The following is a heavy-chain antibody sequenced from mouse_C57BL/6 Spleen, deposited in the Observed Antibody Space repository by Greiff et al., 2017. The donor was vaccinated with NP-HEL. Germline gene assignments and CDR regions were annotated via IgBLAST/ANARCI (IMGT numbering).Heavy chain of an antibody. J-gene: IGHJ4*01. CDR1: GFTFSDYY. CDR3: ARHLYGSSYDYAMDY. CDR2: ISNGGGST. Sequence: EVHLVESGGGLVQPGGSLKLSCAASGFTFSDYYMYWVRQTPEKRLEWVAYISNGGGSTYYPDTVKGRFTISRDNAKNTLYLQMSRLKSEDTAMYYCARHLYGSSYDYAMDYWGQGTSVTVSS. V-gene: IGHV5-12*01. D-gene: IGHD1-1*01.